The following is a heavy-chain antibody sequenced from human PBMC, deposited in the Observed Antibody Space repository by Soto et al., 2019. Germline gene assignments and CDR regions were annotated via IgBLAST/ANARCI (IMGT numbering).Heavy chain of an antibody. CDR2: IYHSGST. V-gene: IGHV4-38-2*02. CDR3: ARVGHDPMFDP. CDR1: GYSISSGYY. J-gene: IGHJ5*02. Sequence: SETLSLPCPVSGYSISSGYYWRWIRLPPGKGLEWIASIYHSGSTYYNPSLKSRVTISLDTSKNHFSLKLSSVTAADTAVYYCARVGHDPMFDPWGQGTLVTVSS. D-gene: IGHD5-12*01.